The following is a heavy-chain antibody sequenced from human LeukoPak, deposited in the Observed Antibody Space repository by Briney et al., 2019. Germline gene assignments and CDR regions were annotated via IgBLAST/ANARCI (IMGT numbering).Heavy chain of an antibody. V-gene: IGHV1-8*03. CDR1: GYTFTSYD. J-gene: IGHJ4*02. Sequence: ASVKVSCKASGYTFTSYDINWVRQATGQGLEWMGWMNPNSGNTGYAQKFQGRVTITRNTSISTAYMELSSLRAEDTAVYYCAKEIPPYCSSTSCYKGFDYWGQGTLVTVSS. D-gene: IGHD2-2*02. CDR3: AKEIPPYCSSTSCYKGFDY. CDR2: MNPNSGNT.